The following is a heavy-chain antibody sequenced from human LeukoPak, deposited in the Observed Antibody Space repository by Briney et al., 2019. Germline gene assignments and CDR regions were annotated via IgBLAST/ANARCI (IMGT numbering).Heavy chain of an antibody. CDR1: GYSISSGYY. CDR3: ATPYSNCDWFDP. D-gene: IGHD4-11*01. CDR2: IYHSGST. V-gene: IGHV4-38-2*02. Sequence: SETLSLTCTVSGYSISSGYYWGWIRQPPGKGLEWIGSIYHSGSTYYNPSLKSRVTISVDTSKNQFSLKLSSVTAADTAVYYCATPYSNCDWFDPWGQGTLVTVSS. J-gene: IGHJ5*02.